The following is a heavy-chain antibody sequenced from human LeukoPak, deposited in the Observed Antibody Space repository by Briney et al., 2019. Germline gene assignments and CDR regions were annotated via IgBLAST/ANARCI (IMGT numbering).Heavy chain of an antibody. D-gene: IGHD3-3*01. Sequence: GGSLRLSCAASGFTFSSYGMHWVRQAPGKGLEWVAVIWYDGSNKYYADSVKGRFTISRDNSKNTLYLQMNSLRAEDTAVYYCARETRSPSYYYHYGMDVWGQGTTVTVSS. CDR3: ARETRSPSYYYHYGMDV. CDR1: GFTFSSYG. J-gene: IGHJ6*02. V-gene: IGHV3-33*01. CDR2: IWYDGSNK.